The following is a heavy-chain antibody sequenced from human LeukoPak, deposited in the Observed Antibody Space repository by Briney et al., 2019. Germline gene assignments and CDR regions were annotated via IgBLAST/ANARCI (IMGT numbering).Heavy chain of an antibody. V-gene: IGHV3-48*04. Sequence: GGSLRLSCAASGFTFSSYSMNWVRQAPGKGLEWVSYISSSSSTIYYADSVKGRFTISRDNAKNSLYLQMNSLRAEDTAVYYCARVVAAAGTDWFDPWGQGTLVTVSS. J-gene: IGHJ5*02. D-gene: IGHD6-13*01. CDR3: ARVVAAAGTDWFDP. CDR1: GFTFSSYS. CDR2: ISSSSSTI.